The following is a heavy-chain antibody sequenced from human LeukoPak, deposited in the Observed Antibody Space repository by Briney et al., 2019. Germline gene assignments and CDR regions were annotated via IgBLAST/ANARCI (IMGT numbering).Heavy chain of an antibody. Sequence: LGGSLRLSCAASGFTFSSYWMHWVRQAPGKGLVWVSHIDSDGSGTTYGDSAKGRFTISRDNAKNTLYLQMNSLRAEDTAVYYCARGTAAAAGIDYWGQGILVTVSS. CDR3: ARGTAAAAGIDY. J-gene: IGHJ4*02. CDR2: IDSDGSGT. D-gene: IGHD6-13*01. CDR1: GFTFSSYW. V-gene: IGHV3-74*01.